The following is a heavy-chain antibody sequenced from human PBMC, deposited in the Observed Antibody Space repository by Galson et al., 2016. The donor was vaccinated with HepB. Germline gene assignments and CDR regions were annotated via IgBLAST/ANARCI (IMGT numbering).Heavy chain of an antibody. Sequence: QSGAEVKKPGESLQISCKGSGYSFTNYWIGWVRQMPGKGLEWMGIIYPGDSDTRYSPSFQGQVTISADKSISTAYLQWSSLKAADTAMYYCARQKGLRGYGMDVWGKGTTVTVSS. CDR1: GYSFTNYW. CDR2: IYPGDSDT. V-gene: IGHV5-51*01. CDR3: ARQKGLRGYGMDV. J-gene: IGHJ6*04. D-gene: IGHD3-16*01.